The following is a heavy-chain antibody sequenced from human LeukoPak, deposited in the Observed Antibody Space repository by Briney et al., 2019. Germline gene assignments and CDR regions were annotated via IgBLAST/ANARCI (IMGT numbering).Heavy chain of an antibody. CDR2: IIPIFGTA. CDR3: ARDRNYIVVVPAAMAYYYYGMDV. CDR1: GYTFTSYY. Sequence: ASVKVSCKASGYTFTSYYMHWVRQAPGQGLEWMGGIIPIFGTANYAQKFQGRVTITADESTSTAYMELSSLRSEDTAVYYCARDRNYIVVVPAAMAYYYYGMDVWGQGTTVTVSS. D-gene: IGHD2-2*01. J-gene: IGHJ6*02. V-gene: IGHV1-69*13.